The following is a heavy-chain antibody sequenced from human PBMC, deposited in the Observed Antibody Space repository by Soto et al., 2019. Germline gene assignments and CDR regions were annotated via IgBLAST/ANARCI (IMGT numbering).Heavy chain of an antibody. CDR2: ISGSGGNT. V-gene: IGHV3-23*01. CDR1: GFTFSRNA. CDR3: AKDRWSSVYGMDV. J-gene: IGHJ6*02. D-gene: IGHD6-19*01. Sequence: TGGALRISCAASGFTFSRNALSWVRQAPGKGLEWVLGISGSGGNTYYADSVKGRFTISRDNSKNTLDLQMKSLRAEDTAVYYCAKDRWSSVYGMDVWGQGTTVTVSS.